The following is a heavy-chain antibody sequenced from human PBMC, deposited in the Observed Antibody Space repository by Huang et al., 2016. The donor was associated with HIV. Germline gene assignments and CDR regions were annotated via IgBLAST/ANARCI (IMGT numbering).Heavy chain of an antibody. V-gene: IGHV4-61*09. J-gene: IGHJ3*02. Sequence: QVQLQESGPGLVKPSQTLSLTCSVSGGSISSGNYYWSWIRQPAGKGLERIWHIYTSGTTIYTSSLKSRVTISVATSKNQFSLKLSSVTAADTAVYYCARLTGYSTFDIWGHGTVVTVSS. CDR3: ARLTGYSTFDI. CDR2: IYTSGTT. D-gene: IGHD3-9*01. CDR1: GGSISSGNYY.